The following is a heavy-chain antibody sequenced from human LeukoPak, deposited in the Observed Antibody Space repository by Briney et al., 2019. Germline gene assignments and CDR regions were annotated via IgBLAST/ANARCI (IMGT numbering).Heavy chain of an antibody. V-gene: IGHV4-39*07. CDR3: ARSPTIFGVVSSYYYYMDV. CDR1: GGSISSSSYY. CDR2: IYYRGST. J-gene: IGHJ6*03. Sequence: PSETLSLTCTVSGGSISSSSYYWGWIRQPPGKGLEWIGSIYYRGSTYYNPSLKSRVTMSVDTSKNQFSLKLSSVTAADTAVYYCARSPTIFGVVSSYYYYMDVWGKGTTVTVSS. D-gene: IGHD3-3*01.